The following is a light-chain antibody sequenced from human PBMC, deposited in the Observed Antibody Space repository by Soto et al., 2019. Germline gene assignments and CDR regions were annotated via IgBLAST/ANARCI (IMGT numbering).Light chain of an antibody. Sequence: EVLLTQSPAILSLSLGERATLSCRASRSIDNSLAWYQHRPGHAPRLLINYASDRATGIPASFSGSASGTDFPLTISRLAAEDFAVYYCQQRRYPLTFGGGTKVDIK. CDR3: QQRRYPLT. V-gene: IGKV3-11*01. CDR1: RSIDNS. CDR2: YAS. J-gene: IGKJ4*01.